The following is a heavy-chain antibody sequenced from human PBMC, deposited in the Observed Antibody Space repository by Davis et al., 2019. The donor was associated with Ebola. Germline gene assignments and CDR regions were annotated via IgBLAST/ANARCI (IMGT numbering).Heavy chain of an antibody. CDR3: ARERYSSSWYWFDP. V-gene: IGHV1-2*06. CDR2: INPNSGGT. D-gene: IGHD6-13*01. CDR1: GYTFTGYY. Sequence: ASVKVSCKASGYTFTGYYMHWVRQAPGQGLEWMGRINPNSGGTNYAQKFQGRVTMTRDTSISTAYMELSRLRSDDTAVYYCARERYSSSWYWFDPWGQGTLVTVSS. J-gene: IGHJ5*02.